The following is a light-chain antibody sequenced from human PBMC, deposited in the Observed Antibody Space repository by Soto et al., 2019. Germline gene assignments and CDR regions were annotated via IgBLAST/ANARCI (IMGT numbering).Light chain of an antibody. CDR1: QSVSSSY. J-gene: IGKJ2*01. CDR3: QYYGSAPT. V-gene: IGKV3-20*01. CDR2: GAS. Sequence: EIVLTQSPGTLSLSPGERATLSCRASQSVSSSYLGWYQHKSGQAPRLLIYGASNRVTGITDRFSGSGSGTDFTLTISRLEPEDFAVYYCQYYGSAPTFGQGTILEIK.